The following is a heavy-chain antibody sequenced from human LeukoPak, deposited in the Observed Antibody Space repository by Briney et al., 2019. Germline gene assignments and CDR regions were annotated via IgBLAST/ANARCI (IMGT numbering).Heavy chain of an antibody. V-gene: IGHV3-15*01. D-gene: IGHD3-3*01. Sequence: GGSLRLSCAASGFTFSNAWMGWVRQALGKGLEWLGRIKSKTDGGTTDYAAPVKGRFTISRDDSKNTLYLQMNSLKTEDTAVYYCTTAHDFWSGYYEDEYYYYMDVWGKGTTVTVSS. CDR1: GFTFSNAW. J-gene: IGHJ6*03. CDR2: IKSKTDGGTT. CDR3: TTAHDFWSGYYEDEYYYYMDV.